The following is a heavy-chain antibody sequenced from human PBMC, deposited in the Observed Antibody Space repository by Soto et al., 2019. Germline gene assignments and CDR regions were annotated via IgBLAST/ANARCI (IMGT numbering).Heavy chain of an antibody. J-gene: IGHJ6*02. D-gene: IGHD6-25*01. CDR1: GGSISSSNW. V-gene: IGHV4-4*02. Sequence: PSGTLSLTCAASGGSISSSNWWSWVRQPPGKGLEGIGVIYHSGSTNYTPSLKSRFTISVDKSKNQFSLKMNSVTAADTAVYYCAGEIRLLYYYYGLDVWGQGTTVTVSS. CDR2: IYHSGST. CDR3: AGEIRLLYYYYGLDV.